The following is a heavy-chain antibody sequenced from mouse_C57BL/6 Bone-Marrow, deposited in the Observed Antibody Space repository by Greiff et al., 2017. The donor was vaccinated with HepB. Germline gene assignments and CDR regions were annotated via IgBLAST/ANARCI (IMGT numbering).Heavy chain of an antibody. J-gene: IGHJ3*01. CDR2: INPGSGGT. Sequence: QVQLQQSGAELVRPGTSVKVSCKASGYAFTNYLIEWVKQRPGQGLEWIGVINPGSGGTNYNEKFKGKATLTADKSSSTAYMQLSSLTSEDSVVYFCANSNYYGSSPWFAYWGQGTLVTVSA. CDR3: ANSNYYGSSPWFAY. CDR1: GYAFTNYL. D-gene: IGHD1-1*01. V-gene: IGHV1-54*01.